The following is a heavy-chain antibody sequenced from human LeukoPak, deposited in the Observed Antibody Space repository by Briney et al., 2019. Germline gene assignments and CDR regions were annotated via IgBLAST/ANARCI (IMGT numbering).Heavy chain of an antibody. CDR1: GFTFSSYS. J-gene: IGHJ4*02. D-gene: IGHD1-26*01. CDR3: ARALIVGFDY. Sequence: GGSLRLSCAASGFTFSSYSMNWVRQAPGKGLEWVSSISSSSSYIYYADSVKGRFTISRDNAKNSLYLQMNSQRAEDTAVYYCARALIVGFDYWGQGTLVTVSS. V-gene: IGHV3-21*01. CDR2: ISSSSSYI.